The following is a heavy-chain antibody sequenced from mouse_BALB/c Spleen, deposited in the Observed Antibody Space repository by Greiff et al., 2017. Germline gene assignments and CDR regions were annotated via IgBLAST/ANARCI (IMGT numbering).Heavy chain of an antibody. CDR1: GFTFSSFG. D-gene: IGHD4-1*01. Sequence: DVMLVESGGGLVQPGGSRKLSCAASGFTFSSFGMHWVRQAPEKGLEWVAYISSGSSTIYYADTVKGRFTISRDNPKNTLFLQMTSLRSEDTAMYYCARSNWDVGYFDYWGQGTTLTVSS. J-gene: IGHJ2*01. CDR2: ISSGSSTI. V-gene: IGHV5-17*02. CDR3: ARSNWDVGYFDY.